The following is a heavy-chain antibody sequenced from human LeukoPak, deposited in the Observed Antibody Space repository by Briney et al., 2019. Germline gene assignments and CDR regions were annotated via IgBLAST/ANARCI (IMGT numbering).Heavy chain of an antibody. Sequence: GGSLRLSCAASGFTVSSNYINWVRQAPGKGLEWVSVIYRSGSTYYADSMKGRFTISRHDSKNTVYLQMNSLRAEDTAVYYCARQDYGDYYYYGMDVWGQGTTVTVSS. J-gene: IGHJ6*02. CDR1: GFTVSSNY. CDR2: IYRSGST. CDR3: ARQDYGDYYYYGMDV. V-gene: IGHV3-53*04. D-gene: IGHD4-17*01.